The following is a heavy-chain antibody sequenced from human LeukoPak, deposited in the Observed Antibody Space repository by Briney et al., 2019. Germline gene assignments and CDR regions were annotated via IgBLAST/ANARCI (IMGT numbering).Heavy chain of an antibody. J-gene: IGHJ6*02. D-gene: IGHD3-3*01. CDR3: AKEVYYDFWSGYYTGFSYYYYGMDV. CDR1: GFTFSSYA. Sequence: GGSLRLSCAASGFTFSSYAMSWVRQAPGKGLEWVSAISGSGGSTYYAASVKGRFTISRDNSKNTLYLQMNSLRAEDTAVYYCAKEVYYDFWSGYYTGFSYYYYGMDVWGQGTTVTVSS. V-gene: IGHV3-23*01. CDR2: ISGSGGST.